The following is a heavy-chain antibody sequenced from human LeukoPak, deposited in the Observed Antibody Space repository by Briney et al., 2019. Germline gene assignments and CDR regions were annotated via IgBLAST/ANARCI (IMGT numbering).Heavy chain of an antibody. V-gene: IGHV5-51*01. CDR1: GYSFTSYW. Sequence: KRGGSLEISCKGSGYSFTSYWIGGARQLPGKGLGWMGIIYAGDSDTRYSPPFQGQVTISADKSISTAYLQWSSLKASDTAMYYCARHYYGPGSYTYWYFDLWGRGTLVTVSS. CDR2: IYAGDSDT. J-gene: IGHJ2*01. D-gene: IGHD3-10*01. CDR3: ARHYYGPGSYTYWYFDL.